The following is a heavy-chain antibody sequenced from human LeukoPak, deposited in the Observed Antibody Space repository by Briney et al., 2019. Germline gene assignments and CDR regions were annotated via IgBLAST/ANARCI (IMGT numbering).Heavy chain of an antibody. CDR3: AKERATETRRLDY. CDR1: GFTFSRYG. V-gene: IGHV3-30*18. J-gene: IGHJ4*02. Sequence: GGSLRLSCAASGFTFSRYGMHWVRQAPGKGLEWVAVISYGGSNKNYADSVKGRFTISRDNSKNTLYLQMSSLRPEDAAVYYCAKERATETRRLDYWGQGTLVTVSS. CDR2: ISYGGSNK.